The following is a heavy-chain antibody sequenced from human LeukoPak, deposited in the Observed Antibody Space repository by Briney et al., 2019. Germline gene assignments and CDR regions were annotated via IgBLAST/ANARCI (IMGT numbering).Heavy chain of an antibody. Sequence: ASXXLSLTCTVSGYSISSGYYWGWIRQPPGKGLEWIGSIYHSGSTYYNPSLKSRVTIEVDTSKNQLSLKLSSVTAGDTAVYDCAIARRVMIDYWGQGTLVTVSS. J-gene: IGHJ4*02. CDR1: GYSISSGYY. D-gene: IGHD1-14*01. CDR3: AIARRVMIDY. CDR2: IYHSGST. V-gene: IGHV4-38-2*02.